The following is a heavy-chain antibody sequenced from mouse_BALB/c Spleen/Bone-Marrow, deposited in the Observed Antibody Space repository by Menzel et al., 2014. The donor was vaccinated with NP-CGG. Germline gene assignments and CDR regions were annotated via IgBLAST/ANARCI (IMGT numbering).Heavy chain of an antibody. CDR1: GFDFSRYW. CDR2: INPDSSTI. Sequence: DVQLQESGGGLVQPGGSLKLSYAASGFDFSRYWMSWVRQAPGKGLEWIGEINPDSSTINYTPPLKDKFIISRDNAKNTLYLQMSKVRSEDTALYYCARNWDVGFAYWGQGTLVTVSA. V-gene: IGHV4-1*02. D-gene: IGHD4-1*01. J-gene: IGHJ3*01. CDR3: ARNWDVGFAY.